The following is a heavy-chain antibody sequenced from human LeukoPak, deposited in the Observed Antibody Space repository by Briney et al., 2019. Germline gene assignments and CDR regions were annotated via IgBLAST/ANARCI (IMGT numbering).Heavy chain of an antibody. J-gene: IGHJ4*02. D-gene: IGHD3-10*01. Sequence: SETLSLTCSVSDGSINSYYWNWIRRPPGKGLEWIGYIYYNGNTNYSPSLKSRVTISVDTSKSQFSLSLNSVTAADTAIYYCARVNFGRLDYWGQGTLVTVSS. CDR3: ARVNFGRLDY. V-gene: IGHV4-59*01. CDR2: IYYNGNT. CDR1: DGSINSYY.